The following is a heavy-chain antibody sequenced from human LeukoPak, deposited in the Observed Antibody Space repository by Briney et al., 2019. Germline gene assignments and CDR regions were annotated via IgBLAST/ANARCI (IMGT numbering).Heavy chain of an antibody. D-gene: IGHD6-13*01. Sequence: SQTRSLTCTVAGGSLSSIYWGWVRQPARRGRGWIGRIYTSGSTDYNPSLKSRVTMSVDTSTKQFTLKLSSVTAADTALYYCARDSSSWSGYFDYWGQGTLLTVSS. CDR2: IYTSGST. CDR3: ARDSSSWSGYFDY. V-gene: IGHV4-4*07. CDR1: GGSLSSIY. J-gene: IGHJ4*02.